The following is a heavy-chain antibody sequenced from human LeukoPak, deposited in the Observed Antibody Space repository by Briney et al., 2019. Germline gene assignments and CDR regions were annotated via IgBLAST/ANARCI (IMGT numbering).Heavy chain of an antibody. J-gene: IGHJ4*02. D-gene: IGHD7-27*01. Sequence: GGSLRLSCAASGFTVSSNHMSWVRQAPGKGLEWVSVIYISGTTYYADSVKGRFTISRDNSKNTLYLQMNSPRAEDTAAYYCAKDGNWARFENWGQGTLVTVSS. CDR2: IYISGTT. CDR1: GFTVSSNH. CDR3: AKDGNWARFEN. V-gene: IGHV3-53*01.